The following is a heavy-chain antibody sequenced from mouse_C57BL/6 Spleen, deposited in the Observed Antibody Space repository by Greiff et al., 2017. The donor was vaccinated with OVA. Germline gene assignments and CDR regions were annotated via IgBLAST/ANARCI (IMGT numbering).Heavy chain of an antibody. Sequence: QVQLQQSGAELVRPGASVTLSCKASGYTFTDYEMHWVKQTPVHGLEWIGAIDPETGGTAYNQKFKGKAILTADKSSSTAYMDLRSLTSEDSAVYYCTREGVYDGYYDYAMDYWGQGTSVPVSS. CDR1: GYTFTDYE. V-gene: IGHV1-15*01. J-gene: IGHJ4*01. CDR3: TREGVYDGYYDYAMDY. D-gene: IGHD2-3*01. CDR2: IDPETGGT.